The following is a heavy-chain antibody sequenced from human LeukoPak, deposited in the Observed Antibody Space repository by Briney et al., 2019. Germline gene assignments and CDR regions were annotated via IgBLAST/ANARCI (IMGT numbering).Heavy chain of an antibody. V-gene: IGHV1-8*01. CDR3: ARPGYCSGGSCYSYYYYYGMDV. Sequence: ASVKVSCKASGYTFTSYDINWVRQATGQGLEWMGCMNPNSGNTGYAQKFQGRVTMTRNTSISTAYMELSSLRSEDTAVYYCARPGYCSGGSCYSYYYYYGMDVWGQGTTVTVSS. J-gene: IGHJ6*02. CDR2: MNPNSGNT. D-gene: IGHD2-15*01. CDR1: GYTFTSYD.